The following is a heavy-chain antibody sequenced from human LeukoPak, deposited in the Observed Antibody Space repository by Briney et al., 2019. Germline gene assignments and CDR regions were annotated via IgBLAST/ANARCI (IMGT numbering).Heavy chain of an antibody. CDR2: ISGSGGSA. Sequence: PGGSLRLSCAASGFTFGSYAMSWVRQAPGKGLEWVSGISGSGGSAYYADPVKGRFTLSRDNSKNTLHLQMNSLRAEDTAVYYCAKDTRYFVEGGIDYWGQGTLVTVSS. CDR3: AKDTRYFVEGGIDY. D-gene: IGHD3-9*01. V-gene: IGHV3-23*01. CDR1: GFTFGSYA. J-gene: IGHJ4*02.